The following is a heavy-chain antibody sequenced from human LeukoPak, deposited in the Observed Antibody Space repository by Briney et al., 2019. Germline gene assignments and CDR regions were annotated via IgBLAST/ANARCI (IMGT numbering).Heavy chain of an antibody. CDR2: ISAYNGNT. CDR1: GYTFTSCG. Sequence: GASVKVSCKASGYTFTSCGISWVRQAPGQGLEWMGWISAYNGNTNYAQKLQGRVTMTTDTSTSTAYMELRSLRSDDTAVYYCARERTVDTATRAFDIWGQETMVTVSS. D-gene: IGHD5-18*01. J-gene: IGHJ3*02. CDR3: ARERTVDTATRAFDI. V-gene: IGHV1-18*01.